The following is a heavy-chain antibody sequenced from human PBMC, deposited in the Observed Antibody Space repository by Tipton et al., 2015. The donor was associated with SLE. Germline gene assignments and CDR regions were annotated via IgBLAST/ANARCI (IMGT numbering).Heavy chain of an antibody. CDR1: GFTFGDFS. J-gene: IGHJ6*03. D-gene: IGHD3-10*01. CDR2: IRSKVQGGTI. V-gene: IGHV3-49*04. Sequence: SLRLSCTASGFTFGDFSLSWVRQAPGKGLEGVGFIRSKVQGGTIEYAASVKGRFTISRVDSKSIVNLQMNSLKTEDTAVYYCTRDRRGSGNYFLGGTYYYYYMDVWGRGTTVTVSS. CDR3: TRDRRGSGNYFLGGTYYYYYMDV.